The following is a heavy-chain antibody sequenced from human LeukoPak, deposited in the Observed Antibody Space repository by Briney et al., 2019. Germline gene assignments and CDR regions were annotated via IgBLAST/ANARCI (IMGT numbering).Heavy chain of an antibody. V-gene: IGHV4-38-2*02. D-gene: IGHD2-2*01. CDR3: ARVEVPAALFDY. Sequence: PSETLSLTCTVSGYSISSGYYWGWIRQPPGKGLEWIGSIYHSGSTYYNPSLKSRVTISVDTSKNQFSLKLSSVTAADTAVYYCARVEVPAALFDYWGQGTLVTVSS. J-gene: IGHJ4*02. CDR2: IYHSGST. CDR1: GYSISSGYY.